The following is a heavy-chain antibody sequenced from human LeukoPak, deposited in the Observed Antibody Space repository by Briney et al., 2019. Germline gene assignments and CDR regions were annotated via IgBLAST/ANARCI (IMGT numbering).Heavy chain of an antibody. J-gene: IGHJ4*02. Sequence: SQTLSLTCAISGDSVSSKSAAWNWIRQSPSRGLEWLGRTYYRSKWYDDYAVSVKSRITINADTSKNQFSLHLNSVTPEDTAVYYCARALRDVDIVATIFDYWGQGTLVTVSS. CDR3: ARALRDVDIVATIFDY. D-gene: IGHD5-12*01. V-gene: IGHV6-1*01. CDR1: GDSVSSKSAA. CDR2: TYYRSKWYD.